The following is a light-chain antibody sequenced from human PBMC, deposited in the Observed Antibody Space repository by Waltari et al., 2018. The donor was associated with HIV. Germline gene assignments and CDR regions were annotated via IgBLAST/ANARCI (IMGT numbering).Light chain of an antibody. V-gene: IGLV2-8*01. J-gene: IGLJ3*02. CDR2: EAT. CDR1: ISDVVGYNY. Sequence: QSALTQPPSASGSPGQSVTISCSGTISDVVGYNYVSWYQQYPGKAPKLMIYEATKRPPGGPDRVSGAKSDNTASLTVSGLQAEDEADYYCSAYAGSNNWVFGGGTKLTVL. CDR3: SAYAGSNNWV.